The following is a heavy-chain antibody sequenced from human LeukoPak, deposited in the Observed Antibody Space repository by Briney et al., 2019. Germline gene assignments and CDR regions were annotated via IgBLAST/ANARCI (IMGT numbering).Heavy chain of an antibody. CDR3: ARNPGQGRGTFDY. V-gene: IGHV3-30*02. CDR2: IRYDGSNK. CDR1: GFTFSSYG. Sequence: GGSLRLSCAASGFTFSSYGMHWVRQAPGKGLEWVAFIRYDGSNKYYADSVKGRFTISRDNSKNTLYLQMNSLRAEDTAVYYCARNPGQGRGTFDYWGQGTLVAVSS. J-gene: IGHJ4*02. D-gene: IGHD3-16*01.